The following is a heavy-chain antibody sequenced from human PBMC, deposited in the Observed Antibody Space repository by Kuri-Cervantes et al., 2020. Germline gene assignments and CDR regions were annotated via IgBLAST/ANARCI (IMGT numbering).Heavy chain of an antibody. V-gene: IGHV3-21*01. J-gene: IGHJ3*02. Sequence: GGSLRLSCAASGFTFSSYSMNWVRQAPGKGLEWVSSISSSSSYIYYADSVKGRFTISRDNAKNSLYLQMNSLRAEDTAVYYRARDSDLDAFDIWGQGTMVTVSS. CDR2: ISSSSSYI. CDR3: ARDSDLDAFDI. CDR1: GFTFSSYS. D-gene: IGHD3-10*01.